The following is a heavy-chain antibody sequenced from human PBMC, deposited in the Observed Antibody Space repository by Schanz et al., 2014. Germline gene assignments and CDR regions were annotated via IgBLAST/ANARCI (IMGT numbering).Heavy chain of an antibody. CDR3: ATDYSGGGCHI. CDR1: GFTFGTFW. J-gene: IGHJ3*02. CDR2: VSHDGFTK. D-gene: IGHD6-19*01. Sequence: VQLVESGGGLLQPGGSLRLSCAASGFTFGTFWMSWVRQAPGKGLEWVSIVSHDGFTKHYADSVRGRFTLSRDNSKNTVYLQMNSLRAEDTALYFCATDYSGGGCHIWGQGTMVTVSS. V-gene: IGHV3-30*03.